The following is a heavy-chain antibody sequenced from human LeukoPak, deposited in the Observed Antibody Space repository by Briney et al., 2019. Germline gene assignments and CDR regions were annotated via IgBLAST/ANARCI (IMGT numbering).Heavy chain of an antibody. Sequence: GGSLRLFCAASGFTFSSYSMNWVRQAPGKGLEWVSSISSSSSYIYYADSVKGRFTISRDNAKNSLYLQMNSLRAEDTAVYYCARDSRRLRLGFDYWGQGTLVTVSS. CDR2: ISSSSSYI. J-gene: IGHJ4*02. V-gene: IGHV3-21*01. CDR1: GFTFSSYS. D-gene: IGHD5-12*01. CDR3: ARDSRRLRLGFDY.